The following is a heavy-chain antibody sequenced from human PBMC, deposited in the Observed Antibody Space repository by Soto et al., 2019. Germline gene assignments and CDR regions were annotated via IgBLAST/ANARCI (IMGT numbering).Heavy chain of an antibody. D-gene: IGHD2-15*01. CDR3: ARGGYCSGGSCPGPYYYYYGMDV. CDR1: GGTFSSYA. J-gene: IGHJ6*02. Sequence: QVQLVQSGAEVKKPGSSVKVSCKASGGTFSSYAISWVRQAPGQGLEWMGGIIPIFGIANYAQKFQGRVTITADESTSTAYMELSSLRSEDTAVYYCARGGYCSGGSCPGPYYYYYGMDVWGQGTTVTVSS. V-gene: IGHV1-69*01. CDR2: IIPIFGIA.